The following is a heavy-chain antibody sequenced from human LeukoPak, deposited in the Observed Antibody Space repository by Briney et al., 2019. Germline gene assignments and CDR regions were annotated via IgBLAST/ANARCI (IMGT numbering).Heavy chain of an antibody. CDR1: GGSISSSNW. CDR2: IYHSGST. J-gene: IGHJ4*02. V-gene: IGHV4-4*02. CDR3: ARRVHYYDTSGYSYYFDY. D-gene: IGHD3-22*01. Sequence: SGTLSLTCAVSGGSISSSNWWSWVRQPPGKGLEWIGEIYHSGSTNYNPSLKSRVTISVDTSKNHFSLKLSFVTAADTAVYYCARRVHYYDTSGYSYYFDYWGQGTLVTVSS.